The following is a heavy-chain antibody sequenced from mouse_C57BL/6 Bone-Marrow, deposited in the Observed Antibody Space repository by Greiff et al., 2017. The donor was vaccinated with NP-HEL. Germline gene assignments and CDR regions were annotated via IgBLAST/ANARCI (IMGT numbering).Heavy chain of an antibody. Sequence: QVQLQQPGTELVKPGASVKLSCKASGYTFTSYWMHWVKQRPGQGLEWIGNINPSNGGTNYHEKFKSKATLTVDQSSSPAYMQLSSLTSEDAAVYYSATILLRAHAYAMDYWGQGTSVTVSS. D-gene: IGHD1-1*01. J-gene: IGHJ4*01. V-gene: IGHV1-53*01. CDR2: INPSNGGT. CDR1: GYTFTSYW. CDR3: ATILLRAHAYAMDY.